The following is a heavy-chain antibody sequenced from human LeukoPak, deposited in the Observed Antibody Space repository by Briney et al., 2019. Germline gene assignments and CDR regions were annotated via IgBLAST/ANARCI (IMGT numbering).Heavy chain of an antibody. D-gene: IGHD3-10*01. CDR1: GGSISSSSYY. Sequence: SETLSLTCTVSGGSISSSSYYWGWIRQPPGKGLEWIGIIYYSGSTYYNPSLKSRVTISVDTSKNQFSLKLSSVTATDTAVYYCARTSGSYLKWFDPWGQGTLVTVSS. CDR2: IYYSGST. V-gene: IGHV4-39*01. CDR3: ARTSGSYLKWFDP. J-gene: IGHJ5*02.